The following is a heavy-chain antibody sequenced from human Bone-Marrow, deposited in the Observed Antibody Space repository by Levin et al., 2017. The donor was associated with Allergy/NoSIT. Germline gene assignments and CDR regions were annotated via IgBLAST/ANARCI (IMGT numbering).Heavy chain of an antibody. CDR2: ISSSSSTI. J-gene: IGHJ6*02. CDR1: GFTFSSYS. CDR3: ARGDYDFWSGYLYYYGMDV. V-gene: IGHV3-48*01. D-gene: IGHD3-3*01. Sequence: PGGSLRLSCAASGFTFSSYSMNWVRQAPGKGLEWVSYISSSSSTIYYADSVKGRFTISRDNAKNSLYLQMNSLRAEDTAVYYCARGDYDFWSGYLYYYGMDVWGQGTTVTVSS.